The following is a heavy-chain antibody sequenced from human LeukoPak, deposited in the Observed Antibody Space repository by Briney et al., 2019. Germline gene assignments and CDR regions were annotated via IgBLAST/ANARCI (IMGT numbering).Heavy chain of an antibody. J-gene: IGHJ4*02. Sequence: ASVKVSCKASGYTFTGYYMHWVRQAPGQGLQWMGWINPNSGDTNYAQNFQGRVTLTRDTSISTAYMELSRLRSDDTAVYYCARALTYVDYWGQGTLVTVSS. CDR3: ARALTYVDY. CDR1: GYTFTGYY. V-gene: IGHV1-2*02. CDR2: INPNSGDT. D-gene: IGHD4/OR15-4a*01.